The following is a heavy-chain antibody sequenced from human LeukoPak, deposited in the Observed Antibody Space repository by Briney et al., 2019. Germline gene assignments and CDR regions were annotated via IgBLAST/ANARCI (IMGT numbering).Heavy chain of an antibody. CDR3: ARDSSSWYKQWLSNGMDV. CDR2: ISSSSSYI. Sequence: PGGSLRLSCAASGFTFSSYSMNWVRQAPEKGLEWVSSISSSSSYIYYADSVKGRFTISRDNAKNSLYLQMNSLRAEDTAVYYCARDSSSWYKQWLSNGMDVWGQGTTVTVSS. CDR1: GFTFSSYS. J-gene: IGHJ6*02. D-gene: IGHD6-13*01. V-gene: IGHV3-21*01.